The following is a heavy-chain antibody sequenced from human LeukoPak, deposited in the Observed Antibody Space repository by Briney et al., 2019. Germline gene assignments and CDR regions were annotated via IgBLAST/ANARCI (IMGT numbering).Heavy chain of an antibody. Sequence: PGGSLRLSCAASGFTFTTFWMSWVRQAPGKGLEWVANIKQDGSEKFYVDSVKGRFTISRDNAKNSLYLQMNSLRAEDTAVYYCAREIIPNAFDIWGQGTLVTVSS. CDR3: AREIIPNAFDI. V-gene: IGHV3-7*01. CDR2: IKQDGSEK. J-gene: IGHJ3*02. D-gene: IGHD3-10*01. CDR1: GFTFTTFW.